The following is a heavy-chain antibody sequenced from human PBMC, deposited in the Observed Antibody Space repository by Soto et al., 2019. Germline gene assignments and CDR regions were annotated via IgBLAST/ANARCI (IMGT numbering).Heavy chain of an antibody. V-gene: IGHV3-30*03. J-gene: IGHJ4*02. CDR2: VSHDGRNT. CDR1: GFTFSNYA. Sequence: VQLVESGGGVVQPGRSLRLSCAASGFTFSNYAMHWVRQAPGKGLEWVAVVSHDGRNTHYADSVKGRFTISRDSSKNTVALDMTGMRAEDTDVDYCAYGGGKWLVASDFNYWGQGALVTVSS. CDR3: AYGGGKWLVASDFNY. D-gene: IGHD6-19*01.